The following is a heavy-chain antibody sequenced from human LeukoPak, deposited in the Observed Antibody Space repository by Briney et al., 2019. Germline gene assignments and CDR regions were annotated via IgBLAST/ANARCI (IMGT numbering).Heavy chain of an antibody. Sequence: PSETLSLTCTVSGGSISSYYWSWIRQPPGKGLEWIGYIYYSGSTNYNPSLKSRVTISVDTSKNQFSLKLSSVTAADTAVYYCARDIGSSWPPDWYFDLWGRGTLVTVSS. D-gene: IGHD6-13*01. CDR2: IYYSGST. CDR3: ARDIGSSWPPDWYFDL. V-gene: IGHV4-59*01. CDR1: GGSISSYY. J-gene: IGHJ2*01.